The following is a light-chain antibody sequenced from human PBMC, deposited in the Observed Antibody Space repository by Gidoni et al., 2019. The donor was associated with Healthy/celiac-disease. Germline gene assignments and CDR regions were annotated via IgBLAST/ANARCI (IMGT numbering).Light chain of an antibody. CDR2: DNN. CDR3: GTWDSSLSAVV. CDR1: SSNIGKNY. V-gene: IGLV1-51*01. J-gene: IGLJ2*01. Sequence: QSVLTQPPSVSAAPGQKVTISCSGSSSNIGKNYVSWYQQLPGTAPKLPIYDNNKRPSGIPDRFSGSKSGTSATLGITGLQTGDEADYYCGTWDSSLSAVVFGGGTKLTVL.